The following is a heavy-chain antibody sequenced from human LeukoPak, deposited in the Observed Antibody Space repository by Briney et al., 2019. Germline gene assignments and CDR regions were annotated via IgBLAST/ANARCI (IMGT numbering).Heavy chain of an antibody. CDR1: GYTFTSYD. CDR2: MNPNSGNT. CDR3: ARGIKANPSGWLPL. D-gene: IGHD5-12*01. V-gene: IGHV1-8*01. Sequence: ASVKVSCKASGYTFTSYDINWVRQATGQGLEWMGWMNPNSGNTGYAQKFQGRDTMTRNTSISTAYMELSSLRSEDTAVYYCARGIKANPSGWLPLWGQGTLVTVSS. J-gene: IGHJ4*02.